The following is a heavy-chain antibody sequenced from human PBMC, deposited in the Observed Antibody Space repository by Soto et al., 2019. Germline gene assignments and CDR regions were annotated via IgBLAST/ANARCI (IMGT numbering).Heavy chain of an antibody. J-gene: IGHJ3*02. V-gene: IGHV4-31*03. Sequence: ASETLSLTCTVSGGSISSGGYYWSWIRQHPGKGLEWIGYIYYSGSTYYNPSLKSRVTISVDTSKNQFSLKLSSLTAADTAVYYCARGLRLGETDAFDIWGQGTMVT. D-gene: IGHD3-16*01. CDR2: IYYSGST. CDR1: GGSISSGGYY. CDR3: ARGLRLGETDAFDI.